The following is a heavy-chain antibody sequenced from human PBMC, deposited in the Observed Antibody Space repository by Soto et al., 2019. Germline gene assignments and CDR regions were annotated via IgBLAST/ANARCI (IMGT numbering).Heavy chain of an antibody. J-gene: IGHJ3*02. CDR2: ISSSSSSI. V-gene: IGHV3-21*01. CDR1: GFTFSSYS. D-gene: IGHD3-9*01. CDR3: ARASLKLRYFVGGGAFDI. Sequence: EVQLVESGGGLVKPGGSLRLSCAASGFTFSSYSMNWVRQAPGKGLEWVSSISSSSSSIYYADSVKGRFTISRDNAKNSLYLQMNSRRAEDTAVYYCARASLKLRYFVGGGAFDIWGQGTMVTVSS.